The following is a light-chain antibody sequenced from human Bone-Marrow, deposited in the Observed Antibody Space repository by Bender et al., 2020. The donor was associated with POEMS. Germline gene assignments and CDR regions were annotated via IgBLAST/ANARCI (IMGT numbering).Light chain of an antibody. CDR3: LAYGGPDSFGL. V-gene: IGLV2-14*03. Sequence: QSALSQPASVSGSPGQSIAIYCTSDIDGDNYVSWYQHHPGKAPKLLIYGVTTRPSGVSHRFSGSKSGNTASLTISGLQAEDEADYYCLAYGGPDSFGLFGGGTKLTVL. CDR2: GVT. CDR1: DIDGDNY. J-gene: IGLJ3*02.